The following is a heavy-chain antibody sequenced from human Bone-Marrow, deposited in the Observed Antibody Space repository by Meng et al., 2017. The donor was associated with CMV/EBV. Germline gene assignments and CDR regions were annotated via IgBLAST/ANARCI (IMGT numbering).Heavy chain of an antibody. CDR1: GGSFRGYY. D-gene: IGHD2-2*01. CDR2: INHLGST. V-gene: IGHV4-34*01. J-gene: IGHJ4*02. Sequence: GSLRLSCAVYGGSFRGYYWSWIRQPPGKGLEWIGEINHLGSTNYNPSLKSRVTISVDTSKNQFSLKLSSLTAADTAVYYCARLIFIPAAPLAGFDYWGQGTLVTVSS. CDR3: ARLIFIPAAPLAGFDY.